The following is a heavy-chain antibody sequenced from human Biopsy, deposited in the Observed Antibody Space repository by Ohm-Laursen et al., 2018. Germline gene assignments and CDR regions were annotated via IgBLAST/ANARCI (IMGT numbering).Heavy chain of an antibody. CDR3: ARLFRLDDYWNDDPPDGFDV. Sequence: SETLSLTCTVSGGSIGGSGDYWSWIRQPPGKGLEWIGYISDTGTTNYNPSLRGRVAMSVDTSKNQFSLQLTSVTAADTAMFFCARLFRLDDYWNDDPPDGFDVLGQGAMVTVSS. J-gene: IGHJ3*01. CDR1: GGSIGGSGDY. V-gene: IGHV4-61*08. D-gene: IGHD3-3*01. CDR2: ISDTGTT.